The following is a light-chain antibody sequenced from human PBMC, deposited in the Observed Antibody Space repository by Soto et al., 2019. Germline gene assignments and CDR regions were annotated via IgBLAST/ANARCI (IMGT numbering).Light chain of an antibody. CDR1: SSKIGAGYD. CDR2: GNS. Sequence: QSVLTQPPSVPGAPGQRVTISCTGSSSKIGAGYDVHWYQQLPGTAPKLLIYGNSNRPSGVPDRFSGSKSGTSASLAITGLQAEDEADYYCQSYDSSLSAHYVFGTATKLTVL. CDR3: QSYDSSLSAHYV. J-gene: IGLJ1*01. V-gene: IGLV1-40*01.